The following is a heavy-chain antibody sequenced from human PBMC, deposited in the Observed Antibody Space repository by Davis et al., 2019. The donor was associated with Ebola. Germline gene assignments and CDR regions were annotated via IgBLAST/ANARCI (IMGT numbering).Heavy chain of an antibody. V-gene: IGHV3-30*18. CDR3: AKGDRLLA. D-gene: IGHD2-15*01. CDR2: ISYDGSNK. Sequence: GESLKISCVASGFTFSSYGMHWVRQAPGKGLEWVAVISYDGSNKYYADSVKGRFTISRDNSKNTLYLQMNSLRAEDTAVYYCAKGDRLLAWGQGTLVTVSS. CDR1: GFTFSSYG. J-gene: IGHJ4*02.